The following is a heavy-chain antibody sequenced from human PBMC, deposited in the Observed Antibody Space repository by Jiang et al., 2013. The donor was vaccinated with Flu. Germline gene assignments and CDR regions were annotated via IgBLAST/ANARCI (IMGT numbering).Heavy chain of an antibody. J-gene: IGHJ4*02. D-gene: IGHD2-15*01. CDR3: SSPFLSYCSGGICYDY. Sequence: SGAEVKKPGASVKVSCKTSGYTFIGYYIHWVRQAPGQGLEWMGRINPNSGDTIYAQKFQGRVTMTRDTSIRTAYMELSRLRSDDTAVYYCSSPFLSYCSGGICYDYWGQGTLVTVSS. CDR1: GYTFIGYY. V-gene: IGHV1-2*06. CDR2: INPNSGDT.